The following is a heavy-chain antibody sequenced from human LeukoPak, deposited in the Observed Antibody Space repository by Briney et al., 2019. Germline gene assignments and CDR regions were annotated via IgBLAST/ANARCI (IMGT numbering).Heavy chain of an antibody. CDR2: IDPSDSYT. Sequence: KRGEPLKISCKGSGYSFTNYWIGWVRQMPGKGLEWMGRIDPSDSYTNYSPSFQGHVTISADKSISTAYLQWSSLKASDTAMYYCASQPTTVTTDYYYGMDVWGQGTTVTVSS. CDR1: GYSFTNYW. V-gene: IGHV5-10-1*01. CDR3: ASQPTTVTTDYYYGMDV. D-gene: IGHD4-17*01. J-gene: IGHJ6*02.